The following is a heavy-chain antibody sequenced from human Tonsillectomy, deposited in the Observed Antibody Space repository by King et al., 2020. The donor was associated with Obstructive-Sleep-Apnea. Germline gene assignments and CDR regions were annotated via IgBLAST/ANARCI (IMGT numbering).Heavy chain of an antibody. J-gene: IGHJ2*01. CDR2: ISSSRTYI. D-gene: IGHD2-21*02. Sequence: VQLVESGGGLVKPGGSLRLSCAASGFTFSRYRMNWVRQAPGKGLEWVSFISSSRTYIYYADSVKGRFTISRDNARNSLYLQMNSLRTEDTAVDYGARDSWGNCGGYCYSIGWYFDLWGRGTLVTVSS. CDR1: GFTFSRYR. CDR3: ARDSWGNCGGYCYSIGWYFDL. V-gene: IGHV3-21*01.